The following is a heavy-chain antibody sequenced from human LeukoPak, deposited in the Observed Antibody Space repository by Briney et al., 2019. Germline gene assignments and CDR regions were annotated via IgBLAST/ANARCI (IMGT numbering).Heavy chain of an antibody. J-gene: IGHJ4*02. V-gene: IGHV4-39*01. CDR2: IYYSGST. D-gene: IGHD3-3*01. Sequence: SETLSLTCTVSGGSISSSSYYWDWIRQPPGKGLEWIGSIYYSGSTYYNPSLKSRVTISVDTSKNQFSLKLSSVTAADTAVYYCARHPALLNITIFGVVIMDYFDYWGQGTLVTVSS. CDR3: ARHPALLNITIFGVVIMDYFDY. CDR1: GGSISSSSYY.